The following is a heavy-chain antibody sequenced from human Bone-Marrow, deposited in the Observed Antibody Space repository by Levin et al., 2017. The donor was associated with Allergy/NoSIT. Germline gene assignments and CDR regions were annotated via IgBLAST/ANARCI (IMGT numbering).Heavy chain of an antibody. CDR3: ARAFCSGGSCYSPNYDN. Sequence: GESLKISCKTSGYPFSDYYMHWVRQAPGQGLEWMGWMNPKSGGTHYAQRFQDRVTMTRDRSISTAYMEVSRLKSDDTAVYYCARAFCSGGSCYSPNYDNWGQGSLVTVSS. V-gene: IGHV1-2*02. D-gene: IGHD2-15*01. CDR1: GYPFSDYY. J-gene: IGHJ4*02. CDR2: MNPKSGGT.